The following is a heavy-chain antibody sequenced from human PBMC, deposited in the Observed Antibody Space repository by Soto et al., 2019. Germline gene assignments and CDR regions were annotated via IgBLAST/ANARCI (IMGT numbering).Heavy chain of an antibody. D-gene: IGHD3-9*01. J-gene: IGHJ6*02. CDR1: GFTVSNNY. CDR3: ARARRYFDWLKYYGMDV. CDR2: ISSSSSYI. Sequence: GSLRLSCAASGFTVSNNYMNWVRQAPGKGLEWVSSISSSSSYIYYADSVKGRFTISRDNAKNSLYLQMNSLRAEDTAVYYCARARRYFDWLKYYGMDVWGQGTTVTVSS. V-gene: IGHV3-21*03.